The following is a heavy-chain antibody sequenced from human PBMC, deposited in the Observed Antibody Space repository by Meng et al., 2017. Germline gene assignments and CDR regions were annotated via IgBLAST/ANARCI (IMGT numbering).Heavy chain of an antibody. CDR3: ARSGGTMVRGVIIGYYYGMDV. CDR2: IIPIFGTA. J-gene: IGHJ6*02. V-gene: IGHV1-69*06. Sequence: SVKVSCKASGGTFSSYAISWVRQAPGQGLEWMGEIIPIFGTANYAQKFQGRVTITADKSTSTAYMELSSLRSEDTAVYYCARSGGTMVRGVIIGYYYGMDVWGQGTTVTVSS. CDR1: GGTFSSYA. D-gene: IGHD3-10*01.